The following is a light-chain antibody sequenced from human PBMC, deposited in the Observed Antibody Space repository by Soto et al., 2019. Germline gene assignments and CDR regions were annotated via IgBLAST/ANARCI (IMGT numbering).Light chain of an antibody. CDR2: GAS. V-gene: IGKV1-9*01. Sequence: DIQLTQSPSFLSASVGDRVTITCRASQDISSYLAWYQQKPGKAPKLLIFGASTLQSGVPSRFSGSGSGTEFTLTISSLQPEDFATYYCQQLNSYPITFGQGTKVDIK. J-gene: IGKJ1*01. CDR1: QDISSY. CDR3: QQLNSYPIT.